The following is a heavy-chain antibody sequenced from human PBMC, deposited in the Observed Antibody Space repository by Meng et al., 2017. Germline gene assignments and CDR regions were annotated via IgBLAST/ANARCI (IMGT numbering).Heavy chain of an antibody. D-gene: IGHD4-17*01. V-gene: IGHV4-4*07. CDR2: IYTSGST. Sequence: QEPVPRLVMPWAPLTRTCPVSGRSIGMYYWSGNRQPAGKGLEWIGRIYTSGSTNYNPSLKSRVTMSVDTSKNQFSLKLSSVTAADTAVYYCAGDYGDYRDWYFDLWGRGTLVTVSS. CDR3: AGDYGDYRDWYFDL. CDR1: GRSIGMYY. J-gene: IGHJ2*01.